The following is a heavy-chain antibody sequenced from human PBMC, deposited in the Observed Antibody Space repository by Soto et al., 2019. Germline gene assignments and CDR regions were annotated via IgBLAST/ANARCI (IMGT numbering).Heavy chain of an antibody. D-gene: IGHD3-22*01. Sequence: QVQLVQSGAEVKKPGSSVKVSCKASGGTFSSYAISWVRQAPGQGLEWMGGIIPIFGTANYAQKFQGRVTIXXDXSTXTAYMELSSLRSEDTAVYYCAETRGSGYQIWYFDLWGRGTLVTVSS. CDR3: AETRGSGYQIWYFDL. CDR2: IIPIFGTA. CDR1: GGTFSSYA. J-gene: IGHJ2*01. V-gene: IGHV1-69*12.